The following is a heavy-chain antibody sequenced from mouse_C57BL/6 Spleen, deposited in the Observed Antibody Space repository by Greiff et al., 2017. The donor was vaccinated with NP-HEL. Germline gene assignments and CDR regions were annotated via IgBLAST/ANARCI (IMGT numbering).Heavy chain of an antibody. CDR3: ARHYYGSSYAMDY. CDR1: GYTFTSYW. D-gene: IGHD1-1*01. CDR2: IDPSDSET. Sequence: VQLQQPGAELVRPGSSVKLSCKASGYTFTSYWMHWVKQRPIQGLEWIGNIDPSDSETHYNQKFKDKATLTVDKSSSTAYLQLSSLTSEDSAVDYCARHYYGSSYAMDYWGQGTSVTVSS. J-gene: IGHJ4*01. V-gene: IGHV1-52*01.